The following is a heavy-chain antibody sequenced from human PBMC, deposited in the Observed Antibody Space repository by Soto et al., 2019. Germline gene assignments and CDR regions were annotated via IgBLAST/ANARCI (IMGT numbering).Heavy chain of an antibody. Sequence: PSETLSLTCGISGDSISSRGYTWTWIRQPPGKGLEWIGYLYPSGAAYYNPSLKSRVTISLETSKNRFSLNVKSATAADTAVYYCARAVFSSILYIDFWGQGTTVTVS. D-gene: IGHD3-10*01. V-gene: IGHV4-30-2*01. CDR3: ARAVFSSILYIDF. CDR2: LYPSGAA. J-gene: IGHJ6*03. CDR1: GDSISSRGYT.